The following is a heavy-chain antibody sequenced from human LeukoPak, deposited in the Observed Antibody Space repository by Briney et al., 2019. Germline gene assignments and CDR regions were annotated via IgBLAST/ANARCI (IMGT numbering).Heavy chain of an antibody. CDR2: VNPNSGGT. D-gene: IGHD4-17*01. CDR3: ARSSDYGDSWGDY. CDR1: GYTFTDYY. Sequence: ASVKVSCKASGYTFTDYYLHWVRQAPGQGLEWVGRVNPNSGGTNFAQKFQGRVTMTRDTSINTAYMELSSLKYDDTAVYYCARSSDYGDSWGDYWGQGTLVTVSS. V-gene: IGHV1-2*06. J-gene: IGHJ4*02.